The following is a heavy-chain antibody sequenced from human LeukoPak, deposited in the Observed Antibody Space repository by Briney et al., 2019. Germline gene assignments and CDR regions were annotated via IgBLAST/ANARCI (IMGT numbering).Heavy chain of an antibody. J-gene: IGHJ4*02. CDR2: ISGSSSTI. CDR3: ASRNDFWSGYALDY. V-gene: IGHV3-48*01. D-gene: IGHD3-3*01. CDR1: GFTFSVYS. Sequence: GGSLRLSCAASGFTFSVYSMNWVRQAPGKGLEWVSYISGSSSTIYYADSVKGRFTISRDNAKNSLYLQMNSLRAEDTAVYFCASRNDFWSGYALDYWGQGTLVTVSS.